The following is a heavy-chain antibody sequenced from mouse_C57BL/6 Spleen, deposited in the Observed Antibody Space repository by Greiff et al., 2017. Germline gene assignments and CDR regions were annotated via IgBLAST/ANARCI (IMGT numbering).Heavy chain of an antibody. V-gene: IGHV1-55*01. Sequence: VQLQQPGAELVKPGASVKMSCKASGYTFTSYWITWVKQRPGQGLEWIGDIYPGSGSTNYNEKFKSKATLTVDTSSSTAYMQLSSRTSEDSAVYYGARWGTTVVAHWYFDVWGTGTTVTVSS. CDR1: GYTFTSYW. D-gene: IGHD1-1*01. CDR3: ARWGTTVVAHWYFDV. J-gene: IGHJ1*03. CDR2: IYPGSGST.